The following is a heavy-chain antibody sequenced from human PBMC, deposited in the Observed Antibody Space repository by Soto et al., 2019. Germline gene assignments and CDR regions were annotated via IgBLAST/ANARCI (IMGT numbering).Heavy chain of an antibody. Sequence: PGGSLRLSCAASGFTFSSYEMSWVRQAPGKGLEWVSYISSSGSTIYYADSVKGRFTISRDNAKNSLYLQMNSLRAEDTAVYYCAREVPYYYGMDVWGQGTTVTVSS. CDR2: ISSSGSTI. V-gene: IGHV3-48*03. J-gene: IGHJ6*02. CDR1: GFTFSSYE. CDR3: AREVPYYYGMDV.